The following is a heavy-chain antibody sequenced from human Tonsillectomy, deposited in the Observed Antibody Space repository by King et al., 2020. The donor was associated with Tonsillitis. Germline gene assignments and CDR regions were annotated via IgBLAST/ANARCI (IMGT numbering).Heavy chain of an antibody. V-gene: IGHV3-13*01. Sequence: VQLVESGGGLVQPGGSLRLSCAASGFTFSDFDMHWVRQGTGKSLEWVSVIGTAGDTHYPGSVKGRFTISRENAKNSLYLQMESLRVEDTALYYCERAPPRRGCNYGRFDSWGQESLDTVSS. CDR2: IGTAGDT. J-gene: IGHJ4*02. CDR3: ERAPPRRGCNYGRFDS. D-gene: IGHD5-18*01. CDR1: GFTFSDFD.